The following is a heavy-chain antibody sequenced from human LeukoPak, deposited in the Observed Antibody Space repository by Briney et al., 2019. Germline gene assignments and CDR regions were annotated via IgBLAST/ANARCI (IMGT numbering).Heavy chain of an antibody. V-gene: IGHV1-69*13. D-gene: IGHD4-23*01. J-gene: IGHJ6*02. CDR2: IIPIFGTA. Sequence: ASVKVSCTASGGTFSSYAISWVRQAPGQGLEWMGGIIPIFGTANYAQKFQGRVTITADESTSTAYMELSSLRSEDTAVYYCARDNTFDYGGNSDYYGMDVWGQGTTVTVSS. CDR1: GGTFSSYA. CDR3: ARDNTFDYGGNSDYYGMDV.